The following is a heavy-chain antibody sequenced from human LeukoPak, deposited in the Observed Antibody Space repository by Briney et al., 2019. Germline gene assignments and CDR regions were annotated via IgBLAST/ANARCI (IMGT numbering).Heavy chain of an antibody. CDR2: INGDESLK. CDR1: GFTFISYS. Sequence: GGSLRLSCTVTGFTFISYSMSWVRQAPGKGLEWVANINGDESLKYHVDSVKGRFTISRDNAKNSMSLQMNSLRAEDTAVYYCVRDGRSGWHFCDWGQAILVTVSS. V-gene: IGHV3-7*01. J-gene: IGHJ4*02. D-gene: IGHD6-19*01. CDR3: VRDGRSGWHFCD.